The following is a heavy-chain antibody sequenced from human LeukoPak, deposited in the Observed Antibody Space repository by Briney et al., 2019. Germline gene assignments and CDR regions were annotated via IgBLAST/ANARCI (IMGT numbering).Heavy chain of an antibody. V-gene: IGHV3-23*01. CDR3: AKDKAAMVTPDAFDI. J-gene: IGHJ3*02. CDR2: ISGSGGST. CDR1: GFTCSSYA. D-gene: IGHD5-18*01. Sequence: GGYLRRYCAASGFTCSSYAMSWVRQAPGKGLEWVSAISGSGGSTYYADSVKGRFTISRDNSKNTLYLQMNSLRAEDTAVYYCAKDKAAMVTPDAFDIWGQGTMVTVSS.